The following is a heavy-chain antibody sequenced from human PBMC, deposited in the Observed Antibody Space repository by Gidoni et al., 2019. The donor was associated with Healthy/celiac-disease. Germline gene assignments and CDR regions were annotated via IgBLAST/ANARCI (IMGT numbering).Heavy chain of an antibody. CDR2: IYYSGST. CDR1: GGSISSGGYY. CDR3: ARGAPPLYYYGMNNWFDP. J-gene: IGHJ5*02. D-gene: IGHD3-10*01. Sequence: QVQLQESGPGLVKPSQTLSLTCTVSGGSISSGGYYWSWIRQHPGKGLEWIGYIYYSGSTYYNPSLKSRVTISVDTSKNQFSLKLGSVTAADTAVYYCARGAPPLYYYGMNNWFDPWGQGTLVTVSS. V-gene: IGHV4-31*03.